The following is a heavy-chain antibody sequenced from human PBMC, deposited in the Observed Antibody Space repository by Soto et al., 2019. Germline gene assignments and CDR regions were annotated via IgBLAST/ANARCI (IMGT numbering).Heavy chain of an antibody. CDR3: VRDSDRWTYGLGSWLE. CDR2: VNPNGGDT. V-gene: IGHV1-2*02. CDR1: GYTFTEYY. D-gene: IGHD3-10*01. Sequence: ASVKVSCKASGYTFTEYYIHWVRQAPGQGPEWMGWVNPNGGDTNYAQKFRGRVTMTTDTSIVTAYMELSRLRSDDTATYYCVRDSDRWTYGLGSWLEWGQGTPVTVS. J-gene: IGHJ4*02.